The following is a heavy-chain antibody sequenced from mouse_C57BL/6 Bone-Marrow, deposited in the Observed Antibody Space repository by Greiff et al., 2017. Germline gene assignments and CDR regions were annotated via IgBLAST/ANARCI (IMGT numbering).Heavy chain of an antibody. D-gene: IGHD2-3*01. CDR1: GYTFTDYY. Sequence: EVKLMESGPVLVKPGASVTMSCKASGYTFTDYYMNWVKQSHGKSLEWIGVINPYTGGTSYNQKFKGKATLTVDKSSSTAYMELHSLTSEDSAVYYCARGWLSLYWGQGTTLTVSS. CDR3: ARGWLSLY. V-gene: IGHV1-19*01. CDR2: INPYTGGT. J-gene: IGHJ2*01.